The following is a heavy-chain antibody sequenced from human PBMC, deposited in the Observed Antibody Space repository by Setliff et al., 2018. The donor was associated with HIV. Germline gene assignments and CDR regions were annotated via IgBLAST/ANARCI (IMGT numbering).Heavy chain of an antibody. CDR1: GFTFSSYG. J-gene: IGHJ6*03. Sequence: PGGSLRLSCAASGFTFSSYGMHWVRQAPGKGLEWVSGINGNGGSTGYADSVKGRLTISRDNAKKSLYLQMNSLRVEDTALYYCARVKYDSSGYLSYMDVWGKGTTVTVSS. D-gene: IGHD3-22*01. V-gene: IGHV3-20*04. CDR3: ARVKYDSSGYLSYMDV. CDR2: INGNGGST.